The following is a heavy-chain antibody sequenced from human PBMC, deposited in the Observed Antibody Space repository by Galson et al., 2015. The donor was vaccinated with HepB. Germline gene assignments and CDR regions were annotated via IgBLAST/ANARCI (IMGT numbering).Heavy chain of an antibody. D-gene: IGHD3-10*01. CDR2: INSDGSST. Sequence: SLRLSCAASGFTFSSYWMHWVRQAPGKGLVWVSRINSDGSSTSYADSVKGRFTISRDNAKNTLYLQMNSLRAEDTAVYYCAVGGYGSGSYSVYWGQGTLVTVSS. CDR3: AVGGYGSGSYSVY. CDR1: GFTFSSYW. J-gene: IGHJ4*02. V-gene: IGHV3-74*01.